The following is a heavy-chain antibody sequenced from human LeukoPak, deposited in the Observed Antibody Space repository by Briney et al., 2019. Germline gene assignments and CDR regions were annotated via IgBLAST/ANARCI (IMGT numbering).Heavy chain of an antibody. CDR2: INWNGGST. CDR1: GFTFDDYG. D-gene: IGHD5-18*01. Sequence: GGSLRLSCAASGFTFDDYGMSWVRQAPGKGLEWVSGINWNGGSTGYADSVKGRFTISRDNAKNSLYLQMNSLRAEDTALYYCARDTRYSYGSIHDAFDIWGHGTMVTVSS. CDR3: ARDTRYSYGSIHDAFDI. V-gene: IGHV3-20*04. J-gene: IGHJ3*02.